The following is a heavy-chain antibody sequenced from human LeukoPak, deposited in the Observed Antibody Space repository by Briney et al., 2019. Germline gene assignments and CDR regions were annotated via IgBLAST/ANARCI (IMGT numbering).Heavy chain of an antibody. V-gene: IGHV4-30-2*01. CDR1: GGSVSSGSYY. D-gene: IGHD4-11*01. CDR3: ARDLFDYSSLGRYFDY. CDR2: IYHSGST. J-gene: IGHJ4*02. Sequence: PSETLSLTCTVSGGSVSSGSYYWSWIRQPPGKGLEWIGHIYHSGSTYYNPSLKSRVTISVDRSKNHFSLKLSSVTAADTAVYYCARDLFDYSSLGRYFDYWGQGALVTVSS.